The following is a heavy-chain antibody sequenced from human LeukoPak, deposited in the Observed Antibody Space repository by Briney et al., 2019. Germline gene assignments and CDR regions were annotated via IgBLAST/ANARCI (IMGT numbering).Heavy chain of an antibody. CDR2: ISGSAGST. CDR3: AKASYYDYNGMDV. Sequence: GGSLRLSCAASGFTFSSYAMSWVRQAPGRGLEWVSVISGSAGSTFYADSVKGRFTISRDNSKNTVYLQMNSLRAEDTALYHCAKASYYDYNGMDVWGQGTTVTVSS. CDR1: GFTFSSYA. V-gene: IGHV3-23*01. J-gene: IGHJ6*02.